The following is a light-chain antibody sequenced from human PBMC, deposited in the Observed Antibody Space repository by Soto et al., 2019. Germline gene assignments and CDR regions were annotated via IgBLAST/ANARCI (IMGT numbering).Light chain of an antibody. CDR3: AAWDDRLNGYV. V-gene: IGLV1-44*01. Sequence: QSVLTQPPSASGTPGQRVTISCSGSSSNIGSNTVNWYQQLPGTAPKLLIYSYNQRPSGVPDRFSDSKSGTSASLAISGLPSEDEADYYCAAWDDRLNGYVFGTGTKLTVL. CDR1: SSNIGSNT. J-gene: IGLJ1*01. CDR2: SYN.